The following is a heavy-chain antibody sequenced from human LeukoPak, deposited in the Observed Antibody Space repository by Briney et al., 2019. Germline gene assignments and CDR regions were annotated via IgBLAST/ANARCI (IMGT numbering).Heavy chain of an antibody. Sequence: SETLSLTCTVSGGSISSGTFYWSWIRQPAGMGLEWIGRIFTSGRTDYNPSLKSRVTISVDTSKNQFSLKLSSVTAADTAVYYCARPTRGSSGYYSPSRYFQHWGQGTLVTVSS. D-gene: IGHD3-22*01. CDR2: IFTSGRT. CDR3: ARPTRGSSGYYSPSRYFQH. CDR1: GGSISSGTFY. J-gene: IGHJ1*01. V-gene: IGHV4-61*02.